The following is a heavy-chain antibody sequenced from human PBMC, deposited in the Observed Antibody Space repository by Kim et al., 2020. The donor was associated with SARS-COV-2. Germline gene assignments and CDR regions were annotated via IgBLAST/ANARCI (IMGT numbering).Heavy chain of an antibody. D-gene: IGHD3-22*01. V-gene: IGHV1-46*01. Sequence: ASVKVSCKASGYTFTYYYMHWVRQAPGQGLEWMGIINPSGGSTNYAQKFQGRVTMTRDTSTSTVYMELSSLRSEDTAVYYCARGSSNTYSYDSSGYYLGYWGQGTLITVSS. CDR3: ARGSSNTYSYDSSGYYLGY. CDR1: GYTFTYYY. CDR2: INPSGGST. J-gene: IGHJ4*02.